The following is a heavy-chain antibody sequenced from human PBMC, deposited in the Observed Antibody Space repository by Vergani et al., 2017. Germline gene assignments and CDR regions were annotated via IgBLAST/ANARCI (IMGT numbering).Heavy chain of an antibody. CDR1: GGTFSSYA. J-gene: IGHJ6*02. D-gene: IGHD2-21*01. CDR2: IKPICGTA. Sequence: QVQLVQSGAEVKKPGSSVKVSCKASGGTFSSYAISWVRQAPGQGLEWVGGIKPICGTANYAQKFQGRVTITADESTSTAYMELSSLRSEDTAVYYCARDHLPVVVDDYYYGMDVWGQGTTVTVSS. V-gene: IGHV1-69*01. CDR3: ARDHLPVVVDDYYYGMDV.